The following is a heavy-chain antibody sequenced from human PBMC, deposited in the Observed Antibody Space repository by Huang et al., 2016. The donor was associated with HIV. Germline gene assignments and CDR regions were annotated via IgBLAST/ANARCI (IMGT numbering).Heavy chain of an antibody. CDR1: GYTFSRFG. D-gene: IGHD5-18*01. Sequence: QVQLVQSGAEVKKPGASVKVSCKASGYTFSRFGISWVRQAPGQGLEWGGCISVYNGNTKFAQKFQGRLTMTTDTSTSTAYMELRSLRSDDTAVYYCARGGGIQLWLLGYYYMDVWGNGTTVTVSS. V-gene: IGHV1-18*01. J-gene: IGHJ6*03. CDR3: ARGGGIQLWLLGYYYMDV. CDR2: ISVYNGNT.